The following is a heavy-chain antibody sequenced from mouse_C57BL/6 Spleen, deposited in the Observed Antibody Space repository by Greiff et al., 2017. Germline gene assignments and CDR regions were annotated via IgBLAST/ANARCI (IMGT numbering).Heavy chain of an antibody. CDR1: GYTFTDYY. CDR3: ARGGFAY. CDR2: INPNNGGT. J-gene: IGHJ3*01. Sequence: VQLQQSGPELVKPGASVKISCKASGYTFTDYYMNWVKQSHGKSLEWIGDINPNNGGTSYNQKFKGKGTLTVDKSSSTAYVDLRSLTSEDSAVYYCARGGFAYWGQGTLVTVSA. V-gene: IGHV1-26*01.